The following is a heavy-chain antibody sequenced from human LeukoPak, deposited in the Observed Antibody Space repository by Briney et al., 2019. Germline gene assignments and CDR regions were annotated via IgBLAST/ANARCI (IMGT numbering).Heavy chain of an antibody. CDR2: SNPDSGGT. D-gene: IGHD2-2*01. Sequence: SVKVSCKASVYTFTGYDMHGVRQAPGQGLEWRGWSNPDSGGTNDAQKLQGRVTMTTDTSTSQAYLELMSLKSDDTAVYHCARDRGDIVVVPAVDYWGQGTLVTVSS. CDR1: VYTFTGYD. V-gene: IGHV1-2*02. J-gene: IGHJ4*02. CDR3: ARDRGDIVVVPAVDY.